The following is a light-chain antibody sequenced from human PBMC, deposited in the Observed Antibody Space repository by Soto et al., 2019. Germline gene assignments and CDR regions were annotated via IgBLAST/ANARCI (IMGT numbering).Light chain of an antibody. Sequence: IVLTQSPGTMSLSPGERATLSCRASQSVTNKYLAWYQQRPGQAPRLLIYGASSRAAGVPDRFSGSGSGTDFTITISRVEPEDFAVYYCQQYSSSRLTFGGGTKVQLK. CDR3: QQYSSSRLT. V-gene: IGKV3-20*01. CDR2: GAS. CDR1: QSVTNKY. J-gene: IGKJ4*01.